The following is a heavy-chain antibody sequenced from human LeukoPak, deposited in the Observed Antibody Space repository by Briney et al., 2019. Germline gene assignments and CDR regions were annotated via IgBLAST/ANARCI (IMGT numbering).Heavy chain of an antibody. CDR3: ARFNGPPPYYYYGMDV. J-gene: IGHJ6*02. CDR2: IKQDGSEK. D-gene: IGHD2-8*01. V-gene: IGHV3-7*01. CDR1: GFTLSSYW. Sequence: GGSLRLSCAASGFTLSSYWMSWVRQDPGKGLEWVANIKQDGSEKYYVDSVKGRFTISRDNAKNSLYLQMNSLRAEDTAVYYCARFNGPPPYYYYGMDVWGQGTTVTASS.